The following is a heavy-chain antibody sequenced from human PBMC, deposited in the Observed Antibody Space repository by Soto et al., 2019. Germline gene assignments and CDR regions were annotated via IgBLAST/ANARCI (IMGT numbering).Heavy chain of an antibody. D-gene: IGHD5-12*01. CDR2: IIPTIGTT. CDR3: ARDLGSGYAPGDY. CDR1: GDTFTIFA. Sequence: QVQLVQSGAEVKKPGSSVKVSCKASGDTFTIFAISWVRQAPGQGLEWMGGIIPTIGTTNYAQRFQGRITITGDEATGTAYLELSSLISDDTAVSYCARDLGSGYAPGDYWCQGTLVTVSS. J-gene: IGHJ4*02. V-gene: IGHV1-69*12.